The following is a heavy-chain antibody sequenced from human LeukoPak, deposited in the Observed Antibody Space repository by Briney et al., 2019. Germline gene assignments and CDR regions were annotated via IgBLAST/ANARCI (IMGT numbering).Heavy chain of an antibody. CDR1: GFTFSSYA. J-gene: IGHJ4*02. D-gene: IGHD3-22*01. V-gene: IGHV3-23*01. CDR2: ISGSGGST. Sequence: PGGSLRLSCAASGFTFSSYAMSWVRQAPGKGLEWVSAISGSGGSTYYADSVKGRFTISRDNSKNTLYLQMNSLRAEDTAVYYCARDQDSSGYLIYWGQGTLVTVSS. CDR3: ARDQDSSGYLIY.